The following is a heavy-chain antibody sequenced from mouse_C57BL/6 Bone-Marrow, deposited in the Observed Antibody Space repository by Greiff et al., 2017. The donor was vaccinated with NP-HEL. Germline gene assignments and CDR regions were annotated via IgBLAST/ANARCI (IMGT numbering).Heavy chain of an antibody. D-gene: IGHD1-1*01. Sequence: VQLKESGAELAKPGASVKLSCKASGYTFTSYWMHWVKQRPGQGLEWIGYINPSSGYTKYNQKFKDKATLTADKSSSTAYMQLSSLTYEDSAVYYCATPITTVVWDYAMDYWGQGTSVTVSS. CDR1: GYTFTSYW. J-gene: IGHJ4*01. CDR3: ATPITTVVWDYAMDY. CDR2: INPSSGYT. V-gene: IGHV1-7*01.